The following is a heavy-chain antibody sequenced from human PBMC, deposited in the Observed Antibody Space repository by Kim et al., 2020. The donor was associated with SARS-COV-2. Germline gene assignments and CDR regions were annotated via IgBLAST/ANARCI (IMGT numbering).Heavy chain of an antibody. V-gene: IGHV4-39*01. J-gene: IGHJ5*02. CDR1: GASINSGSYY. Sequence: SETLSLTCTVSGASINSGSYYWGWVRQPPGKGLEWIGTISYDGSTNYNPSLKSRVTISVDTSKNQFSLKVNSVSAADTAVYYCARRPEISGSGWRYHWFDPGGQGILVIVSS. D-gene: IGHD6-19*01. CDR3: ARRPEISGSGWRYHWFDP. CDR2: ISYDGST.